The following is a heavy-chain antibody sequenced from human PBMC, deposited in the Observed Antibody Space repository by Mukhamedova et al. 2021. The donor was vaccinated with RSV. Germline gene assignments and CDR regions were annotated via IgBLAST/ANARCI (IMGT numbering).Heavy chain of an antibody. CDR3: ASDFGELLGY. Sequence: MHWVRQAPGQGLEWMGIINPSGGSTSYAQKFQGRVTMTRATSTSTVYMELSSLRSEDTAVYYCASDFGELLGYWGQGTLVTVSS. CDR2: INPSGGST. D-gene: IGHD3-10*01. J-gene: IGHJ4*02. V-gene: IGHV1-46*01.